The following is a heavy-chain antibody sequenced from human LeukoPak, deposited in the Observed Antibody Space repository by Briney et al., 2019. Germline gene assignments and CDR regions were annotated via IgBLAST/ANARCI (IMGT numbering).Heavy chain of an antibody. V-gene: IGHV3-66*01. CDR1: GLTVSGNY. D-gene: IGHD3-22*01. J-gene: IGHJ3*02. CDR3: SGDYHDGGAFYGAFHI. Sequence: GGSLRLSCAASGLTVSGNYMHWVRQAPGKGLEWVSLIYSSDSTLYAASEKRSCTILRDDRRNTSVLHVQNLRGADTAPYYYSGDYHDGGAFYGAFHIWGQGTMVTVSS. CDR2: IYSSDST.